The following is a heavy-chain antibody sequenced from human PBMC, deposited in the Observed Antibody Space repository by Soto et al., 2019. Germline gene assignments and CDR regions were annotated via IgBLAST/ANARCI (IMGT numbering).Heavy chain of an antibody. Sequence: QVQLQESGPGLVKPSQTLSLTCSVSGGAINNRDYYWSWIRQHPGRGLEWIGNIFHTGSTDYNLSLMGRLTISIDTSKNEFSLKLTSVTAADTAVYYCARDRPAFKSFGSGMDVWGQGTTVTVSS. V-gene: IGHV4-31*03. CDR2: IFHTGST. D-gene: IGHD3-16*01. CDR1: GGAINNRDYY. CDR3: ARDRPAFKSFGSGMDV. J-gene: IGHJ6*02.